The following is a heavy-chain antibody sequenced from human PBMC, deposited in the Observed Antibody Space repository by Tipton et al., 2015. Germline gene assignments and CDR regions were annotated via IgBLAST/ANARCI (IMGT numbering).Heavy chain of an antibody. V-gene: IGHV4-59*13. D-gene: IGHD2-21*01. J-gene: IGHJ5*02. CDR3: ARGLGFDP. CDR1: GGSIANYY. Sequence: TLSLTCTVSGGSIANYYWSWIRQPPGKGLEWIGYIYYSGTTDYNPSLDSRVTISLDTSKNQFSLRLTSVTSADTAMYFCARGLGFDPWGQGTLATVSS. CDR2: IYYSGTT.